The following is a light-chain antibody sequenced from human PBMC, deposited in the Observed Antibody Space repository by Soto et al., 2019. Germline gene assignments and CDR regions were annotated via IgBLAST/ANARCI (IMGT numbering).Light chain of an antibody. J-gene: IGLJ1*01. CDR2: EVN. CDR3: SSFTRSRTYV. Sequence: QSVLTQPPSASGSPGQSVAISCTGTSSDVGGYNYVSWYQQHPGKAPKVMIYEVNNRPSGVSNRFSGSKSGNTASLTISGLQAEDEADYYCSSFTRSRTYVFGSGTKVTVL. CDR1: SSDVGGYNY. V-gene: IGLV2-14*01.